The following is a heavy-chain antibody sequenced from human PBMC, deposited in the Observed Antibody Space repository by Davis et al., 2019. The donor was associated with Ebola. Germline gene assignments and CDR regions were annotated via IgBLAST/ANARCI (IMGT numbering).Heavy chain of an antibody. CDR2: MNPNSGNT. CDR1: GYTFTSYD. Sequence: ASVTVSCKASGYTFTSYDIIWVRQATGQGLEWMGWMNPNSGNTGYAQKFQGRVSMTRNTSISTAYMELSSLRSEDTAVYYCARGQQLTPDYWGQGTLVTVSS. D-gene: IGHD4-23*01. CDR3: ARGQQLTPDY. J-gene: IGHJ4*02. V-gene: IGHV1-8*01.